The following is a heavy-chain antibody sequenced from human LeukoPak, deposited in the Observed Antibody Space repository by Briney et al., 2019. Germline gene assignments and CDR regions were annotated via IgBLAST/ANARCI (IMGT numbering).Heavy chain of an antibody. D-gene: IGHD2-2*01. CDR1: GFTFSSYW. V-gene: IGHV3-7*01. CDR3: ARRHCSSTSCYWYYYGMDV. Sequence: GGSLRLSCAASGFTFSSYWMSWVRQAPGKGLEWVANIKQDGSEKYYVDSVKGRFTISRDNAKNSLYLQMNSLRAEDTAVYYCARRHCSSTSCYWYYYGMDVWGKGTTVTVSS. J-gene: IGHJ6*04. CDR2: IKQDGSEK.